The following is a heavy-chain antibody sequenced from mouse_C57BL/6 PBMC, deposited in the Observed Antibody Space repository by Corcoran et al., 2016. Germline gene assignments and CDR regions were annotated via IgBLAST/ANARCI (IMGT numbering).Heavy chain of an antibody. CDR3: ARRDYGNPFAY. CDR2: IYPGSGNT. CDR1: GYSFTSYY. V-gene: IGHV1-66*01. D-gene: IGHD2-1*01. Sequence: QVQLQQSGPELVKPGDSVKISCKASGYSFTSYYIHWVKQRPGQGLEWIGWIYPGSGNTKYNEKFKGKATLTADTSSSTAYMQLSSLTSEDSAVYYCARRDYGNPFAYWGQGTLVTVSA. J-gene: IGHJ3*01.